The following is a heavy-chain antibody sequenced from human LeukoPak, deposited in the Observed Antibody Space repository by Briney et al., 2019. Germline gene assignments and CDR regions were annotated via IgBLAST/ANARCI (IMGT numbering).Heavy chain of an antibody. CDR3: GRAMDV. CDR1: EFTFSSYW. J-gene: IGHJ6*02. V-gene: IGHV3-7*03. Sequence: GGSLRLSCAASEFTFSSYWMSWVRQAPGKGLEWVANIKQDGSEKYYVDSVKGRFTISRDNTKNSLYLQMNSLRADDTAVYYCGRAMDVWGRGTTVTVSS. CDR2: IKQDGSEK.